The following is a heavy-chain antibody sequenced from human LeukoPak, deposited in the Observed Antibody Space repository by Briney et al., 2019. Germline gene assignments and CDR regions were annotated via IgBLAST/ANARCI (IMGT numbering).Heavy chain of an antibody. CDR1: GDFFSGYY. J-gene: IGHJ4*02. CDR2: INHSGST. V-gene: IGHV4-34*01. CDR3: ARAVHDRYFDY. D-gene: IGHD3-22*01. Sequence: SETLSLTCAVYGDFFSGYYWSWIRQPPGKGLEWIGEINHSGSTNYNPSLKSRVTISLDTSKNQFSLKLSSVTAADTAVYYCARAVHDRYFDYWGQGTLVTVSS.